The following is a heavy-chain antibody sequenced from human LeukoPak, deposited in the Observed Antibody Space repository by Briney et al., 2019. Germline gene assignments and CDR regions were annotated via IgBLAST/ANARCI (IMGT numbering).Heavy chain of an antibody. CDR2: ISPRGGGT. CDR3: ARDPYSGTYGDYYYYYMDL. D-gene: IGHD1-26*01. V-gene: IGHV3-23*01. Sequence: GGSLRLSCAASGFIFRNYGMNWVRQAPGKGLEWVSGISPRGGGTYYADSVKGRFTISRDNAKNSLYLQMNSLRAEDTAVYFCARDPYSGTYGDYYYYYMDLWGQGTTVTISS. J-gene: IGHJ6*03. CDR1: GFIFRNYG.